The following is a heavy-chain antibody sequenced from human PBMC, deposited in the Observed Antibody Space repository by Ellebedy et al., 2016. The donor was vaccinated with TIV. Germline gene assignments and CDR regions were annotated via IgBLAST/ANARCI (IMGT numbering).Heavy chain of an antibody. CDR1: GGTFSSYA. CDR3: ARDTILTVGVVVAATISWFDP. CDR2: IIPILGIA. J-gene: IGHJ5*02. D-gene: IGHD2-15*01. Sequence: AASVKVSCKASGGTFSSYAISWVRQAPGQGLEWMGRIIPILGIANYAQKFQGRVTITADKSTSTAYMELSSLRSEDTAVYYCARDTILTVGVVVAATISWFDPWGQGTLVTVS. V-gene: IGHV1-69*04.